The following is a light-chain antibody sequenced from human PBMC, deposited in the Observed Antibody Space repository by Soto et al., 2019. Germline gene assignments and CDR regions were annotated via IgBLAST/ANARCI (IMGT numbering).Light chain of an antibody. CDR3: QHYNSYSST. CDR1: QTISNW. V-gene: IGKV1-5*01. Sequence: IRMTQSPSSLSASTGARVTITCRASQTISNWLAWYQQKPGKAPKLLIYDASILESGVPSRFSGSGSGTEFTLTISSLQPDDSAAYYCQHYNSYSSTFGQGTKVDIK. J-gene: IGKJ1*01. CDR2: DAS.